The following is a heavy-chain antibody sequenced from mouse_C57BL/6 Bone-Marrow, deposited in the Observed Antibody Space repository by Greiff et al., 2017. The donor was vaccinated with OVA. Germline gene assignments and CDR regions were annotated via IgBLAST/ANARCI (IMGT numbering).Heavy chain of an antibody. D-gene: IGHD2-4*01. CDR2: IHPNSGST. CDR1: GYTFTSYW. V-gene: IGHV1-64*01. J-gene: IGHJ4*01. Sequence: QVQLKQPGAELVKPGASVKLSCKASGYTFTSYWMHWVKQRPGQGLEWIGMIHPNSGSTNYNEKFKSKATLTVDKSSSTAYMQLSSLTSEDSAVYYCARKGSRRGYAMDYWGQGTSVTVSS. CDR3: ARKGSRRGYAMDY.